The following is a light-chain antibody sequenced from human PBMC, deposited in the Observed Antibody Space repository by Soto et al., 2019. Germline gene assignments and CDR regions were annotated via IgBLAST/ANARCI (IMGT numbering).Light chain of an antibody. V-gene: IGKV3-11*02. J-gene: IGKJ4*01. CDR2: DAS. Sequence: EIVVTQSPATLSLSPGERATLSCRTSQSVGSYLAWYQKKPGKAPRLLIYDASNRATGIPARFSGSGSGRDFTLTISSLEPDDVAVYYCQHRSNWPPHSFGGGTPVESK. CDR1: QSVGSY. CDR3: QHRSNWPPHS.